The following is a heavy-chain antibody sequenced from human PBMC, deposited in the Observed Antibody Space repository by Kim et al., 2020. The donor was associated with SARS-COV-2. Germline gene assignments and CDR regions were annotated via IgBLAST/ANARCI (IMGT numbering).Heavy chain of an antibody. Sequence: GGSLRLSCAASGFTFSSYAMTWVRQAPGKGLEWVSAISGSGASTYYADSVKGRFTISRDNSKNTLYLQMNSLRAEDTAVYFCASKVVVPGYWYFDLWGRGTLVTVSS. CDR2: ISGSGAST. CDR3: ASKVVVPGYWYFDL. CDR1: GFTFSSYA. D-gene: IGHD2-15*01. V-gene: IGHV3-23*01. J-gene: IGHJ2*01.